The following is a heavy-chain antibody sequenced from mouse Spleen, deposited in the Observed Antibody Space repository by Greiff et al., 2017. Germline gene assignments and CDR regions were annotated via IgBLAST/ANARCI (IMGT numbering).Heavy chain of an antibody. CDR3: ARNGNYGGLAMDY. V-gene: IGHV1-52*01. J-gene: IGHJ4*01. CDR2: IDPSDSET. D-gene: IGHD2-1*01. Sequence: VQLQQPGAELVRPGSSVKLSCKASGYTFTSYWMHWVKQRPIQGLEWIGNIDPSDSETHYNQKFKDKATLTVDKSSSTAYMQLSSLTSEDSAVYYCARNGNYGGLAMDYWGQGTSVTVSS. CDR1: GYTFTSYW.